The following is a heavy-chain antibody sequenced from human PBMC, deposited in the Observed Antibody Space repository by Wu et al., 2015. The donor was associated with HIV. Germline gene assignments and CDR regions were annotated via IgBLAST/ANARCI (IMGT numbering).Heavy chain of an antibody. CDR1: GYTFTGYY. V-gene: IGHV1-2*02. J-gene: IGHJ3*02. D-gene: IGHD3-22*01. Sequence: QVQLVQSGAEVKKPGASVKVSCKASGYTFTGYYMHWVRQAPGQGLEWMGWINPNSGGTNYAQKFQGRVTMTRDTSISTAYMELSRLRSDDTAVYYCASYYYDSSGYRDDAFDIWGQGTMVTVSS. CDR2: INPNSGGT. CDR3: ASYYYDSSGYRDDAFDI.